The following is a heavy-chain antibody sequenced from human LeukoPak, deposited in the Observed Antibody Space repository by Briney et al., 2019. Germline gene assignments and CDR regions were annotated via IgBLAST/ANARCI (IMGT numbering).Heavy chain of an antibody. CDR1: GFTFDDYA. CDR2: ISWNSGSI. D-gene: IGHD1-14*01. Sequence: PGRSLRLSCAASGFTFDDYAMHWVRQAPGKGLEWVSGISWNSGSIGYADSVKGRFTISRDNAKNTLYLQMNSLRAEDTAVYYCTRDWRNMAFDIWGQGTMVTVSS. J-gene: IGHJ3*02. V-gene: IGHV3-9*01. CDR3: TRDWRNMAFDI.